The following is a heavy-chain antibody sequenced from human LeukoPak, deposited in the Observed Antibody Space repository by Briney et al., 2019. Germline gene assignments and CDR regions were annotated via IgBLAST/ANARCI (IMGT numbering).Heavy chain of an antibody. V-gene: IGHV3-30*03. D-gene: IGHD1-1*01. CDR3: ARDTSSVPHSVNWANNRFDP. Sequence: GGSLRLSCAASGFAFSSSAMHWVRQSPGKGLEWLAILSFDGSQMYYADSVKGRFTLSRDNSKNTLYLQIHSLRFDDAAIYYCARDTSSVPHSVNWANNRFDPWGQGTLVTVSS. CDR1: GFAFSSSA. J-gene: IGHJ5*02. CDR2: LSFDGSQM.